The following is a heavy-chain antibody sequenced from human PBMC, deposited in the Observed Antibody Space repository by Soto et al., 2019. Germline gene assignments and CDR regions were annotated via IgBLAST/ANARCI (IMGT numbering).Heavy chain of an antibody. J-gene: IGHJ6*02. D-gene: IGHD1-1*01. V-gene: IGHV1-8*01. CDR2: MNPNSGNT. Sequence: ASVKVSCKASGYTFTSYDINWVRQATGQGLEWMGWMNPNSGNTGYAQKFQGRVTMTRNTSISTAYMELSSLRSEDTAVYYCTTDTLEAGKIKWSGYYGMDVWGQGTTVTVSS. CDR1: GYTFTSYD. CDR3: TTDTLEAGKIKWSGYYGMDV.